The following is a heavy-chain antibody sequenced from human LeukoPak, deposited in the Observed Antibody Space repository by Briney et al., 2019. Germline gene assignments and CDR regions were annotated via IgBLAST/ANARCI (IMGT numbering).Heavy chain of an antibody. J-gene: IGHJ4*02. Sequence: SETLSLTCAVYGGSFSGYYWSWIGQPPGKGLEWIGEINHSGSTNYNPSLKSRVTISVDTSKNQFSLKLSSVTAADTAVYYCARSWELRSTFDYWGQGTLVTVSS. CDR1: GGSFSGYY. V-gene: IGHV4-34*01. CDR3: ARSWELRSTFDY. CDR2: INHSGST. D-gene: IGHD1-26*01.